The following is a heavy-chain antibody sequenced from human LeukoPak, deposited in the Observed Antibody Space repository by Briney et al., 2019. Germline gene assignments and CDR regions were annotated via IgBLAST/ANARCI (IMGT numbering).Heavy chain of an antibody. CDR2: VNPNNGGT. CDR1: GYTFTGYY. Sequence: ASVKVSCKASGYTFTGYYMHWVRQAPGQGLERMGRVNPNNGGTNYAQKFQGRVTMTRDTSISTAYMELSRLRFDDTAVYYCARGTYVSSSVGSLYYYFMDVWGKGTTVTVSS. D-gene: IGHD6-6*01. V-gene: IGHV1-2*06. J-gene: IGHJ6*03. CDR3: ARGTYVSSSVGSLYYYFMDV.